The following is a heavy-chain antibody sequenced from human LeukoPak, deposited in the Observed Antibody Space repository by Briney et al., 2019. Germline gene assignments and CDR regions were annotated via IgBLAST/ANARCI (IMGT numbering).Heavy chain of an antibody. CDR2: IRSSGSTI. CDR1: GFSFTSYE. J-gene: IGHJ4*02. CDR3: ARDFRLLEYY. Sequence: GGSLTLSCAASGFSFTSYEMSWVRQAPGEGREWVSYIRSSGSTIYYADSVKGRFTISRDNAKNSLYVQMNSLRAEHTALYYGARDFRLLEYYWGEGALVTVS. V-gene: IGHV3-48*03. D-gene: IGHD3-3*01.